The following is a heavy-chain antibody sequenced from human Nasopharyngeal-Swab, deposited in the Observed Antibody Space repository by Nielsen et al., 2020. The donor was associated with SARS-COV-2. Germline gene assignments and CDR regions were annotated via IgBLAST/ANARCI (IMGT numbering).Heavy chain of an antibody. CDR2: ISYDGSNK. CDR1: GFTFSSYG. CDR3: AKGRGQSSSWYVAVYCFDY. J-gene: IGHJ4*02. V-gene: IGHV3-30*18. D-gene: IGHD6-13*01. Sequence: GESMKISCAASGFTFSSYGMHWVRQAPGKGLEWVSVISYDGSNKYCADSVKGRFTISRDNSKNTLYLQMNSLRPEDTAVYYCAKGRGQSSSWYVAVYCFDYWGPGTLVTVSS.